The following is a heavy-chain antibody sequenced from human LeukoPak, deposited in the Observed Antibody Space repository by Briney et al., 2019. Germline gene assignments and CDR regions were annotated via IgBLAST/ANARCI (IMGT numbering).Heavy chain of an antibody. D-gene: IGHD6-19*01. CDR3: AKDLVRDIAVAGYFDY. CDR2: ISSNGGST. J-gene: IGHJ4*02. CDR1: GFTFSSYA. V-gene: IGHV3-64*04. Sequence: PGGSPRLSCSASGFTFSSYAMHWVRQAPGKGLEYVSAISSNGGSTYYADSVKGRFTISRDNSKNTLYLQMNSLRAEDTAVYYCAKDLVRDIAVAGYFDYWGQGTLVTVSS.